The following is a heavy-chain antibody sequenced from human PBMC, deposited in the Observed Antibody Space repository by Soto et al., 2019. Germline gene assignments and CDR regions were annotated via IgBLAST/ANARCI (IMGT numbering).Heavy chain of an antibody. D-gene: IGHD1-7*01. CDR3: ARLGRYNWNYVFAFDI. CDR2: IYPGDSDT. J-gene: IGHJ3*02. Sequence: GESLKISCKGSGYSFTSYWIGWVRQMTGKGLEWMGIIYPGDSDTRCSPSFQGQVTISADKSISTAYLQWSSLKASDTAMYYCARLGRYNWNYVFAFDIWGQGTMVTVSS. CDR1: GYSFTSYW. V-gene: IGHV5-51*01.